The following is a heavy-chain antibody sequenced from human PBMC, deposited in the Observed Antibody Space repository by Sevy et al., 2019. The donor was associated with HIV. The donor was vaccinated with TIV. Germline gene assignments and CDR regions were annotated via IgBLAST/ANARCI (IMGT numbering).Heavy chain of an antibody. J-gene: IGHJ3*01. Sequence: GGSLRLSCAAFGFTFSNYGMTWVRQAPGKGLEWVSSVSGSGGKRYNADSVKGRSTISRDKSKNTLYLQMNSLRAEDTAVYYCARRGNYYGDAFDFWGQGTVVTVSS. CDR2: VSGSGGKR. CDR1: GFTFSNYG. V-gene: IGHV3-23*01. CDR3: ARRGNYYGDAFDF. D-gene: IGHD3-10*01.